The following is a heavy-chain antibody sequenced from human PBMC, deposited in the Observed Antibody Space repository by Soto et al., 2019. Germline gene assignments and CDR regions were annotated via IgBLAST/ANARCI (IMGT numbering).Heavy chain of an antibody. Sequence: SQTLSLTCDISGDSVSSNNAAWNWIRQSPSRDLEWLGRILYRSTWSNDYAVSVTSRITITPDTSKNQFSLQLNSVTPEDTAVYYCARETTTVRGIINHFDYWGQGTLVTVSS. CDR2: ILYRSTWSN. V-gene: IGHV6-1*01. CDR1: GDSVSSNNAA. J-gene: IGHJ4*02. CDR3: ARETTTVRGIINHFDY. D-gene: IGHD3-10*01.